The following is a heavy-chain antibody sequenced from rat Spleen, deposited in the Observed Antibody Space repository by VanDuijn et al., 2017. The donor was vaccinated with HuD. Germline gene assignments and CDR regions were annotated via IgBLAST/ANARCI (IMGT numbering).Heavy chain of an antibody. J-gene: IGHJ2*01. CDR3: AKDKGEYNNLFDY. CDR1: GFTFSSFA. V-gene: IGHV5S13*01. CDR2: INSGGSNT. D-gene: IGHD1-10*01. Sequence: EVQLVESGGCLVQPGRALKLSCAASGFTFSSFAMAWVRQAPKKGLEWVATINSGGSNTYYPDSVKGRFTISRDNAKNTLYLQMDSLRSEDTATYYCAKDKGEYNNLFDYWGQGVMVTVTS.